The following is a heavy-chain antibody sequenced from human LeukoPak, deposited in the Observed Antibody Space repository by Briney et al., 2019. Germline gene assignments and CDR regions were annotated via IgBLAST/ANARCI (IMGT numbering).Heavy chain of an antibody. Sequence: PSETLSLTCTVSGGSISSGGYYWSWIRQPPGKGLEWIGYIYHSGSTYYNPSLKSRVTISVDRSKNQFSLKLSSVTAADTAVYYCARDSGERLHGFDPWGQGTLVTVSS. CDR1: GGSISSGGYY. D-gene: IGHD1-1*01. J-gene: IGHJ5*02. V-gene: IGHV4-30-2*01. CDR3: ARDSGERLHGFDP. CDR2: IYHSGST.